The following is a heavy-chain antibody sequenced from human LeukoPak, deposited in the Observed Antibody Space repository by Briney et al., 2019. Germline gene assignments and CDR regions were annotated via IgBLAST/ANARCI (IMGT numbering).Heavy chain of an antibody. V-gene: IGHV4-39*07. CDR3: ARDRYYYGSGSYNYFDY. CDR2: IYYSGST. J-gene: IGHJ4*02. CDR1: GGSISSSSYY. Sequence: PSETLSLTCTVSGGSISSSSYYWGWIRQPPGKGLEWIGSIYYSGSTYYNPSLKSRVTISVDTSKNQFSLKLSSVTAADTAVYYCARDRYYYGSGSYNYFDYWGQGTLVTVSS. D-gene: IGHD3-10*01.